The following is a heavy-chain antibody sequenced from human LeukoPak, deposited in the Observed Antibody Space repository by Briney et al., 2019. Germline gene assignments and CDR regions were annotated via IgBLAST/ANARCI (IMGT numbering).Heavy chain of an antibody. Sequence: GGSLRLSCAASGFTFSSYAMSRVRQAPGKGLEWVSAISGSGGSTYYADSVKGRFTISRDNSKNTPYLQMNSLRAEDTAVYYCAKSTKYYYDSSLDYWGQGTLVTVSS. CDR2: ISGSGGST. J-gene: IGHJ4*02. CDR1: GFTFSSYA. D-gene: IGHD3-22*01. CDR3: AKSTKYYYDSSLDY. V-gene: IGHV3-23*01.